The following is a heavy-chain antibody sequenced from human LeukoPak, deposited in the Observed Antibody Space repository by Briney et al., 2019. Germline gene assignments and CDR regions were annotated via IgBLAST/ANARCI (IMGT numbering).Heavy chain of an antibody. J-gene: IGHJ4*02. D-gene: IGHD3-3*01. CDR2: IYPGDSDT. CDR3: ARSGEGIFGVVSYYFDY. V-gene: IGHV5-51*01. Sequence: GESLKISCXGSGYSFTSYWIGWVRQMPGKGLEWMGIIYPGDSDTRYSPSFQGQVTISADKSISTAYLQWSSLKASDTAMYYCARSGEGIFGVVSYYFDYWGQGTLVTVSS. CDR1: GYSFTSYW.